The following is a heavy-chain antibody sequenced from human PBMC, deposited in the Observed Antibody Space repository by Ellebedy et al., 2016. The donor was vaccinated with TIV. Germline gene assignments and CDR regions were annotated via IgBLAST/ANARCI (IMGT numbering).Heavy chain of an antibody. J-gene: IGHJ4*02. D-gene: IGHD4-17*01. CDR1: GYTFTNYG. Sequence: AASVTVSCKASGYTFTNYGISWARQAPGQGLEWMGWISGYNGNTYSAQKLQGRVTMPTDTSTSTAYMELRSLRSDDTAVYYCARFVDGDYEDYWGQGALVTVSS. CDR3: ARFVDGDYEDY. CDR2: ISGYNGNT. V-gene: IGHV1-18*04.